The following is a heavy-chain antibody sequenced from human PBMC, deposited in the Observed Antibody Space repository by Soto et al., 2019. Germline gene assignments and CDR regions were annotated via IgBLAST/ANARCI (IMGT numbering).Heavy chain of an antibody. CDR1: GGSINYYY. CDR3: ARGEQWLLGSFNI. V-gene: IGHV4-59*01. CDR2: IYYSGNT. D-gene: IGHD6-19*01. Sequence: PSETLSLTCTVSGGSINYYYWSWIRQPPGKGLEWIGYIYYSGNTNYNPSLKSRVTMSVDTSKNQFSLRLSSVTAADTAMYYCARGEQWLLGSFNIWGQGTMVT. J-gene: IGHJ3*02.